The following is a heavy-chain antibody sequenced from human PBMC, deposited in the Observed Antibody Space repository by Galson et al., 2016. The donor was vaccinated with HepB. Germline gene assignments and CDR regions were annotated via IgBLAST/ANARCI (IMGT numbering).Heavy chain of an antibody. CDR2: IRLHGGNT. CDR1: GFSFSSYW. J-gene: IGHJ6*02. D-gene: IGHD1-26*01. CDR3: ARALKDNLGWDYAMDI. V-gene: IGHV3-74*01. Sequence: SLRLSCAASGFSFSSYWVHWVRQAPGKGLVWLARIRLHGGNTAYVGSVKGRFTSSRASAKNTHYLQMTSLRAEDTAVYYCARALKDNLGWDYAMDIWGQGTTAIV.